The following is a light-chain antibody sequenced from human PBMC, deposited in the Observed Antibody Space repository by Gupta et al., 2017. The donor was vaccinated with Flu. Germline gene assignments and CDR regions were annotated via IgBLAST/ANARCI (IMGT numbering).Light chain of an antibody. CDR2: ADI. Sequence: VHWYQQKPIQAPLLVVSADIDRPSAIPERFSGSSSVNTATLTIRRVEPAAGAAYYFQVWDSSSDHVVFGGGTQLTFL. CDR3: QVWDSSSDHVV. J-gene: IGLJ2*01. V-gene: IGLV3-21*02.